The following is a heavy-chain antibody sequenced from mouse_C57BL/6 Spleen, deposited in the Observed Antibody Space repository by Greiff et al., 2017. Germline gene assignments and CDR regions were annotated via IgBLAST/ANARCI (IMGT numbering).Heavy chain of an antibody. CDR2: IHPNSGST. Sequence: QVQLQQPGAELVKPGASVKLSCKASGYTFTSYWLHWVKQRPGQGLEWIGMIHPNSGSTNYNEKFKSKATLTVDKSSRTAYMQLSSLTSEDSAVYYCARGELYYGSSLNYYAMDYWGQGTSVTVSS. CDR3: ARGELYYGSSLNYYAMDY. J-gene: IGHJ4*01. D-gene: IGHD1-1*01. CDR1: GYTFTSYW. V-gene: IGHV1-64*01.